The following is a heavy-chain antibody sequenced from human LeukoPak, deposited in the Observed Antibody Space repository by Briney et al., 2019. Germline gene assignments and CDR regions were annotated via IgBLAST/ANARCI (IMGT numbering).Heavy chain of an antibody. J-gene: IGHJ4*02. CDR2: MNPNSGNT. D-gene: IGHD3-22*01. V-gene: IGHV1-8*01. Sequence: ASVKVSCKASGYTFTSYDINWVRQATGQGVEWMGWMNPNSGNTGYAQKFQGRVTMTRNTSISTAYMELSSLRSEDTAVYYCARDFNYYDSSGYYLPDYWGQGTLVTVSS. CDR3: ARDFNYYDSSGYYLPDY. CDR1: GYTFTSYD.